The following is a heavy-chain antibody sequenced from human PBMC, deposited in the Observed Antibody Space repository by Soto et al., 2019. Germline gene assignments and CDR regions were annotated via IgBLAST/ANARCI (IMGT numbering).Heavy chain of an antibody. D-gene: IGHD3-10*02. CDR3: ATSERRYCSIDY. Sequence: GGSLRLSCAASGFTFSSYAMSWVRQAPGKGLEWVSAISGSGGSTYYADSVKGRFTISRDNSKNTLYLQMNSLRAEDTAVYYCATSERRYCSIDYWGQGTLVTVSS. J-gene: IGHJ4*02. V-gene: IGHV3-23*01. CDR2: ISGSGGST. CDR1: GFTFSSYA.